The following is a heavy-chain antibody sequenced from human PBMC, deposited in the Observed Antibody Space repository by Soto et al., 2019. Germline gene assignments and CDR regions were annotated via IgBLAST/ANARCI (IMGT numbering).Heavy chain of an antibody. CDR2: ISSNGGST. CDR1: GFTFSSYA. Sequence: GGSLRLSCSASGFTFSSYAIHWGRQAPGKGLEYVSAISSNGGSTYYADSVKGRFTISRDNSKNTLYLQMSSLRAEDTAVYYCVKDSGSYCSGGSCYLYYYYYYGMDVWGQGTTVTVSS. J-gene: IGHJ6*02. V-gene: IGHV3-64D*06. D-gene: IGHD2-15*01. CDR3: VKDSGSYCSGGSCYLYYYYYYGMDV.